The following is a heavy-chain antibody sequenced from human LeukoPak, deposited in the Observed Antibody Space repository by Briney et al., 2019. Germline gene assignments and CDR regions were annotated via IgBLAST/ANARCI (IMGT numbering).Heavy chain of an antibody. CDR1: GYTFTSYD. J-gene: IGHJ3*02. CDR2: IIPILGIA. V-gene: IGHV1-69*04. Sequence: SVKVSCKASGYTFTSYDINWVRQAPGQGLEWMGRIIPILGIANYAQKFQGRVTITADKSTSTAYMELSSLRSEDTAVYYCARGISSDAFDIWGQGTMVTVSS. CDR3: ARGISSDAFDI.